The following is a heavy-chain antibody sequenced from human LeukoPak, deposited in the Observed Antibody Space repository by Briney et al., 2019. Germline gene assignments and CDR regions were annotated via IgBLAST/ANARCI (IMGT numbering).Heavy chain of an antibody. V-gene: IGHV4-34*01. Sequence: SETLSLTCAVYGGSFSGYYWSWIRQPPGKGLEWIGEINHSGSTNYNPSLKSRVTISVDTSKNQFSLKLSSVTAADTAVYYCARGHVILWFGELPQLDYWGQGTLVTVSS. CDR2: INHSGST. J-gene: IGHJ4*02. CDR1: GGSFSGYY. CDR3: ARGHVILWFGELPQLDY. D-gene: IGHD3-10*01.